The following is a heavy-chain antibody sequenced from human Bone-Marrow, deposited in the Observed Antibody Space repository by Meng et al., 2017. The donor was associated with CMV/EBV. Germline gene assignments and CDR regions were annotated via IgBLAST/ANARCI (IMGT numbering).Heavy chain of an antibody. Sequence: SGCTVTSYDMHWVRQAPGQGLEWMGIIHPSCGSTSYAQKFPGRVTMTRDTSTSTVYMELSSLRSEDTAVYYCARDTGSSWDQNWFDPWGQGTLVTVSS. J-gene: IGHJ5*02. V-gene: IGHV1-46*01. CDR2: IHPSCGST. CDR3: ARDTGSSWDQNWFDP. D-gene: IGHD6-13*01. CDR1: GCTVTSYD.